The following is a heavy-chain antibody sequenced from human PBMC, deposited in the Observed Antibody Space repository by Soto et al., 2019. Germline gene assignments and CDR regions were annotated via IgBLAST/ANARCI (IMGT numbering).Heavy chain of an antibody. Sequence: AGGSLRLSCAASGFSFGSYALSWVRQAPGKGLEWVSTISGGDGKTFYADSVKGRFSISRDTSQNTLYLQMNSLRADDTAIYYCARWSYLDYWGQGTRVTVSS. V-gene: IGHV3-23*01. CDR1: GFSFGSYA. CDR2: ISGGDGKT. D-gene: IGHD3-3*01. J-gene: IGHJ4*02. CDR3: ARWSYLDY.